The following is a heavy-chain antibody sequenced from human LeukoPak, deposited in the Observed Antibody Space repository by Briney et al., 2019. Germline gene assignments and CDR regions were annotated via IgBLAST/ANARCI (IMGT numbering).Heavy chain of an antibody. CDR2: ISHTGNT. V-gene: IGHV4-34*01. CDR3: ARHQRATIFGVPILKPPGDY. Sequence: SETLSLTCAVSDVSFTNYYWTWIRQSPGKGLEWLGEISHTGNTHYNPSLKSRVTISVDTSKNQFSLKLSSVTAADTAVYYCARHQRATIFGVPILKPPGDYWGQGTLVTVSS. J-gene: IGHJ4*02. D-gene: IGHD3-3*01. CDR1: DVSFTNYY.